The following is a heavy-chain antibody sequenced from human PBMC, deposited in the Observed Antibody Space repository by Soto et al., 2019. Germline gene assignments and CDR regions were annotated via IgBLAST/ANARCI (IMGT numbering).Heavy chain of an antibody. V-gene: IGHV3-64D*06. CDR2: ISSEGATT. Sequence: GGSLRLSCAGSGFIFSSYAMHWVRQAPGKGLEYVASISSEGATTYYADSVKGRFIISRDNSKNTLYLQMSSLRADDTAIYYYVKDRYVYDWGQGSLFTVSS. CDR3: VKDRYVYD. J-gene: IGHJ4*02. CDR1: GFIFSSYA.